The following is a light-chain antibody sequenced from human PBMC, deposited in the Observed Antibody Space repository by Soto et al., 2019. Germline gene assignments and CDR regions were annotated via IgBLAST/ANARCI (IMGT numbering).Light chain of an antibody. CDR2: YDD. J-gene: IGLJ1*01. Sequence: QSVLTQPPSVSEAPRQRVTISCSGTSSNIGNNAVKWYQQLPGKAPKLLIYYDDLLPSGVSDRFSGSKSGTSASLAISGLQSEDGADYYCAAWDDSLNGYVFGTGTKVTVL. CDR1: SSNIGNNA. V-gene: IGLV1-36*01. CDR3: AAWDDSLNGYV.